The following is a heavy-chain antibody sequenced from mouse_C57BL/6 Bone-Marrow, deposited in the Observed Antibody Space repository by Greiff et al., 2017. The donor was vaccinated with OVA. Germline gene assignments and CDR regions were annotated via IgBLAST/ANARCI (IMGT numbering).Heavy chain of an antibody. J-gene: IGHJ2*01. CDR1: GYTFTSYW. V-gene: IGHV1-69*01. CDR2: IDPSDSYT. D-gene: IGHD1-1*01. Sequence: QVQLQQPGAELVMPGASVKLSCKASGYTFTSYWMHWVKQRPGQGLEWIGEIDPSDSYTNYNQKFKGKSTLTVDKSSSTAYVQLSSLTSEDSAVYYCAREGYGSSYFDYWGQGTTLTVSS. CDR3: AREGYGSSYFDY.